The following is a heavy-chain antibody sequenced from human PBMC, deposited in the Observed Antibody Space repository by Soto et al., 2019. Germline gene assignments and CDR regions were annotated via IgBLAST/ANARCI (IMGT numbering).Heavy chain of an antibody. CDR3: ARSAYSSAWYPDY. CDR2: IKNDGSTT. V-gene: IGHV3-74*01. D-gene: IGHD6-13*01. J-gene: IGHJ4*02. CDR1: GFTFSGYW. Sequence: GGSLRLSCAASGFTFSGYWMHWVRQAPGKGLVWVSHIKNDGSTTNYADSVKGRFTISRDNAKNTLYLQMNSLRADDTAIYYCARSAYSSAWYPDYWGQGTLVTVSS.